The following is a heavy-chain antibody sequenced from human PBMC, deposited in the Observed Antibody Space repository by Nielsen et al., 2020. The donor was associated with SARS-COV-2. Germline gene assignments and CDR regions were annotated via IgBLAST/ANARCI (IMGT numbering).Heavy chain of an antibody. Sequence: ASVKVSCKASGYSITSYAMHWVRQAPGQRLEWMGWINAGSGNTKYSQKFQGRVTITRHTSATTIYMELSSLRSEDTAVYYCAIGLEMAIPHAFELWGQVTMVTVSS. J-gene: IGHJ3*01. CDR2: INAGSGNT. CDR3: AIGLEMAIPHAFEL. CDR1: GYSITSYA. V-gene: IGHV1-3*01. D-gene: IGHD5-24*01.